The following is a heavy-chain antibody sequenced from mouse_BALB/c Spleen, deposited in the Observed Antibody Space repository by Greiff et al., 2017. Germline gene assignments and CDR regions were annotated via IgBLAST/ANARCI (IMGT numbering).Heavy chain of an antibody. V-gene: IGHV7-3*02. CDR3: ARDNYSNYVFAY. CDR2: IRNKANGYTT. J-gene: IGHJ3*01. D-gene: IGHD2-5*01. Sequence: DVMVVESGGGLVQPGGSLRLSCATSGFTFTDYYMSWVRQPPGKALEWLGFIRNKANGYTTEYSASVKGRFTISRDNSQSILYLQMNTLRAEDSATCYCARDNYSNYVFAYWGQGALVTVS. CDR1: GFTFTDYY.